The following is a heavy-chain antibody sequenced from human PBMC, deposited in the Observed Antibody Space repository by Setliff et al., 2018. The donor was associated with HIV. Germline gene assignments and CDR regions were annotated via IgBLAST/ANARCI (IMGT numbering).Heavy chain of an antibody. CDR2: ISAYNGDT. V-gene: IGHV1-18*01. CDR3: AREKNSSGYYFKGWGLGVFDF. CDR1: GYTFTSHG. Sequence: ASVKVSCKASGYTFTSHGISWVRQAPGQGLEWMGWISAYNGDTNFAQKLQGRVTMTTDTSTSTAYMELRSLRSDDTAVYYCAREKNSSGYYFKGWGLGVFDFWGQGTLVTVSS. J-gene: IGHJ4*02. D-gene: IGHD3-22*01.